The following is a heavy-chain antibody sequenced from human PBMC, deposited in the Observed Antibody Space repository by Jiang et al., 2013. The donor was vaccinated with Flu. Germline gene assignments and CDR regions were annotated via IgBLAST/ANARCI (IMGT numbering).Heavy chain of an antibody. CDR3: AKDPDRAGPFLYY. CDR1: GYIFINRY. CDR2: INPKSGVT. D-gene: IGHD3-3*01. Sequence: SGAEVKEPGASVKVSCRASGYIFINRYIHWVRQAPGQGLEWMGWINPKSGVTKFAHKFQGRFTMTTVTSISTAYMELTKLTSDDTAIYYCAKDPDRAGPFLYYWGQEPWSPSPQ. J-gene: IGHJ4*01. V-gene: IGHV1-2*07.